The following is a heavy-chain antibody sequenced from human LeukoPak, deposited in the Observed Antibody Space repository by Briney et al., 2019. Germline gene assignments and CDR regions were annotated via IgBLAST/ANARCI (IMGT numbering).Heavy chain of an antibody. CDR3: ARVPRELGAY. J-gene: IGHJ4*02. CDR1: GYTFTNYD. Sequence: ASVKVSCKASGYTFTNYDINWVRQATGQGLEWMGYMNPNSGITTYAQKFQGRVTMTRNTSISTAYMELSSLRSEDTAVYYCARVPRELGAYWGKGTLVTVSS. V-gene: IGHV1-8*01. CDR2: MNPNSGIT. D-gene: IGHD3-16*01.